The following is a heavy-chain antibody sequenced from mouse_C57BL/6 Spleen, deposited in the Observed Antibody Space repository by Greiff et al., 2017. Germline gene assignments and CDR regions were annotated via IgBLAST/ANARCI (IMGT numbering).Heavy chain of an antibody. CDR2: THPSDSDT. CDR3: AIWGLRYAIDY. CDR1: GYTFTSYW. D-gene: IGHD2-4*01. J-gene: IGHJ4*01. V-gene: IGHV1-74*01. Sequence: VQLQQPGAELLKPGASVKVSCKASGYTFTSYWMHWVKQRPGQGLEWIGRTHPSDSDTNYNQQFKGKATLTVYKSSSTAYMQLSSLTSEDTAVYYCAIWGLRYAIDYWGQGTSVTVSS.